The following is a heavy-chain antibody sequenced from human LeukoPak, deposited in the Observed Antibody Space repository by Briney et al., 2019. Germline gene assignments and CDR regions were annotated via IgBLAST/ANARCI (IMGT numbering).Heavy chain of an antibody. V-gene: IGHV3-15*01. CDR1: RLTFSNAW. J-gene: IGHJ4*02. D-gene: IGHD4/OR15-4a*01. Sequence: GGCLRLSCAASRLTFSNAWIDSVRQARGKGLGLDARIKRKVDGETTDYAAPVKGRFTISRDDSNNMVYLQMNSLIIEDTAVYYCAIDEPNYAPYDFDYWGQGTLVTVSS. CDR2: IKRKVDGETT. CDR3: AIDEPNYAPYDFDY.